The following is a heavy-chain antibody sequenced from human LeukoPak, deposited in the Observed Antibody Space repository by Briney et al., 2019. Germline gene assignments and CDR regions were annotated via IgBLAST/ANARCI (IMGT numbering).Heavy chain of an antibody. CDR2: ISGSGGST. J-gene: IGHJ5*02. D-gene: IGHD4-11*01. V-gene: IGHV3-23*01. CDR1: GFTFSSYA. CDR3: AKEPDYSNYYSWFDP. Sequence: GGSRRLSCAASGFTFSSYAMSWVRQAPGKGLEWVSAISGSGGSTYYADSVKGRFTISRDNSKNTLYLQMNSLRAEDTAVYYCAKEPDYSNYYSWFDPWGQGTLVTVSS.